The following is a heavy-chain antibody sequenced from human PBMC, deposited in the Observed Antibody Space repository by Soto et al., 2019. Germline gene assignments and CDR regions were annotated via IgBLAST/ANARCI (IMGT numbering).Heavy chain of an antibody. CDR2: IDHSGNN. V-gene: IGHV4-4*02. Sequence: PSETLSLTCAITGNSISSRKWWSLVRQPPGKGMEWIGEIDHSGNNNNNPKLKRQVIISVNKSKNQFSLRLSSVTDTDTAVYYCARGERQQQRDYWGQGTLVTVS. CDR1: GNSISSRKW. J-gene: IGHJ4*02. D-gene: IGHD6-13*01. CDR3: ARGERQQQRDY.